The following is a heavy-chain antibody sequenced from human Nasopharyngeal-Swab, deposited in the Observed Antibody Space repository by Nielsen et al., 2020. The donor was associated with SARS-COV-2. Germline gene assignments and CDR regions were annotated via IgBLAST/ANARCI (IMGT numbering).Heavy chain of an antibody. D-gene: IGHD2-15*01. J-gene: IGHJ3*01. CDR1: GFTFDDYA. Sequence: SLKISCAASGFTFDDYAIHWVRQAPGRGLEWVSGISWDSGNIGYAASVKGRFTISRDNAKNSLYLQMNSLRAEDTALYYCVKDNLLRAFDLWGKGTMVTVSS. V-gene: IGHV3-9*01. CDR3: VKDNLLRAFDL. CDR2: ISWDSGNI.